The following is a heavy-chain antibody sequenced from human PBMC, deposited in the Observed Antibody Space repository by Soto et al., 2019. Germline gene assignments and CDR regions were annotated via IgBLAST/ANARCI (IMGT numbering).Heavy chain of an antibody. CDR1: GFTFSTYW. Sequence: EVQLLGSGGGLVQPGGSLRLSFVGSGFTFSTYWMNWVRQAPGKGLEGVANINPDGNVGTYVDSVRGRFTTSRDNAKKSLYLQMNSLRADDTAVNFCAGWGGHDYNYLGQGIMVTVSS. D-gene: IGHD4-4*01. J-gene: IGHJ4*02. CDR3: AGWGGHDYNY. V-gene: IGHV3-7*03. CDR2: INPDGNVG.